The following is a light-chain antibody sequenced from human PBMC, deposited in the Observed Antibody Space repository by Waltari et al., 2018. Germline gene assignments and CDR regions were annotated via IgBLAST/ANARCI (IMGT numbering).Light chain of an antibody. CDR3: MQGIQLPWT. J-gene: IGKJ1*01. CDR1: QSLLHSNGYTY. CDR2: LVS. Sequence: DIVMTQTPLSLPVTPGEPASISCRSSQSLLHSNGYTYLFWYLQKPGQSPQLLIYLVSNRASGVPDRFSGSGSGTDFTLKISRVEAEDVGVYYCMQGIQLPWTFGQGTKVETK. V-gene: IGKV2D-29*02.